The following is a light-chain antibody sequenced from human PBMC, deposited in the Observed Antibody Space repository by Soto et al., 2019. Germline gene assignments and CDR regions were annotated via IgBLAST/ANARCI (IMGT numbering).Light chain of an antibody. Sequence: DIQMTQSPSTLSASVGDRVTITCRASQSINSWLAWYQQKPGKAPKLLIQKASSLQSGVPSRFSGSGSGTEFTLTISSLQPDDFATYYCQQSYSTPRTFGPGTKVDIK. CDR3: QQSYSTPRT. CDR1: QSINSW. CDR2: KAS. V-gene: IGKV1-5*03. J-gene: IGKJ3*01.